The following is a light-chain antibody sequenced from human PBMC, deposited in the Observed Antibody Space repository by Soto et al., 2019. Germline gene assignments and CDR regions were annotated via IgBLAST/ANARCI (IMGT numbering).Light chain of an antibody. CDR3: QQYSTYTPGT. Sequence: DIQMAHSPSTLSASVGHRVTITCLASQSISSWLAWYQQKPGKAPKLLIYKASTLKSGVPSRFSGSGSGTEFTLTISSLQPDDFATYYCQQYSTYTPGTFGQGTKVDIK. CDR1: QSISSW. CDR2: KAS. J-gene: IGKJ1*01. V-gene: IGKV1-5*03.